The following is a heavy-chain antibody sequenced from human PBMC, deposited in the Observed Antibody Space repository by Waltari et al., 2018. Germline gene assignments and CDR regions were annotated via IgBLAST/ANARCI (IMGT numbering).Heavy chain of an antibody. V-gene: IGHV4-38-2*01. CDR1: GYSISSGYY. CDR2: IYHSGRT. J-gene: IGHJ4*02. CDR3: ARVGIAAAGTVDY. D-gene: IGHD6-13*01. Sequence: QVQLQESGPGLVKPSETLSLTCAVSGYSISSGYYWGWIRQPPGKGLGWIGSIYHSGRTYYNPSLKSRVTISVDTSKNQFSLKLSSVTAADTAVYYCARVGIAAAGTVDYWGQGTLVTVSS.